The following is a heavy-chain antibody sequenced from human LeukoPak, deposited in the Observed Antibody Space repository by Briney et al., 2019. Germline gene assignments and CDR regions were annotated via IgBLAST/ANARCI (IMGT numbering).Heavy chain of an antibody. V-gene: IGHV5-10-1*01. CDR2: IVPSDAYT. CDR1: GYSFTSYW. CDR3: ARQEASDDAFDI. Sequence: GESLKISCKGSGYSFTSYWISWVRQMPGKGLEWMGRIVPSDAYTNYSPSFQGHVTISADKSISTAYLQWSSLKASDTAMYYCARQEASDDAFDIWGQGAMVTVSS. J-gene: IGHJ3*02.